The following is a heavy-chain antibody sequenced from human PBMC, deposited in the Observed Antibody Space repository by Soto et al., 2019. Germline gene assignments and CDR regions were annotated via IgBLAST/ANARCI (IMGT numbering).Heavy chain of an antibody. CDR3: AGRSGSSDY. Sequence: GGSLRLSCAASGFTFSNYTMHWVRQAPGKGLEWVALISYDEIDKYFADAVKGRFTISRDNSKSTLYLQMDSLRAEDTAVYYCAGRSGSSDYWGRGTLVTVSS. CDR2: ISYDEIDK. V-gene: IGHV3-30*04. J-gene: IGHJ4*02. D-gene: IGHD3-10*01. CDR1: GFTFSNYT.